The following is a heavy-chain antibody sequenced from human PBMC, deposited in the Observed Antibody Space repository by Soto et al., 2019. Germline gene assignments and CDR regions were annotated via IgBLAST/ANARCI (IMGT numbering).Heavy chain of an antibody. CDR1: GGSISSRNW. D-gene: IGHD4-17*01. J-gene: IGHJ4*02. V-gene: IGHV4-4*02. Sequence: QVQLQESGPGLVKPSGTLSLTCAVSGGSISSRNWWSWVRQPPGNGLEWIGGIYHSGRTNYNPSLKSRVTISVDKSKYQCSLKLSSVTAADTAVYVCARASLEVTTPLCDYWGQGTLVTVSS. CDR3: ARASLEVTTPLCDY. CDR2: IYHSGRT.